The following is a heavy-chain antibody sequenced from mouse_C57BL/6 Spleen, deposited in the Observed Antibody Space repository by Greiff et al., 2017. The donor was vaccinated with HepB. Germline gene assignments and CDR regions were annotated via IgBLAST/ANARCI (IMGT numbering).Heavy chain of an antibody. Sequence: VKLVESGAELVKPGASVKISCKASGYAFSSYWMNWVKQRPGKGLEWIGQIYPGDGDTNYNGKFKGKATLTADKSSSTAYMQLSSLTSADSAVYFCARGIYYAMDYWGQGTSVTVSS. J-gene: IGHJ4*01. CDR2: IYPGDGDT. CDR1: GYAFSSYW. V-gene: IGHV1-80*01. CDR3: ARGIYYAMDY.